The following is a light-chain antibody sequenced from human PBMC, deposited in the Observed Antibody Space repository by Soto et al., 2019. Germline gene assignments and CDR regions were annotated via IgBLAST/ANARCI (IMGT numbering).Light chain of an antibody. CDR3: MQGTHWPPWT. V-gene: IGKV2-30*01. CDR2: KVS. Sequence: DVVMTQSPLSLPVTLGQPASISCRSSQSLLSSDGDTFLNWFHRRPGQSARRLIYKVSNRDSGVPERFSGSGSGTNFTLTISRVEAEDVGVYYCMQGTHWPPWTFGQGTKVEIK. CDR1: QSLLSSDGDTF. J-gene: IGKJ1*01.